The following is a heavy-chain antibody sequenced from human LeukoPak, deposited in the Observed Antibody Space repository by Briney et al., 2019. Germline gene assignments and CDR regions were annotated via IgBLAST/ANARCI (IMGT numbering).Heavy chain of an antibody. CDR2: IKADGTYT. V-gene: IGHV3-74*01. CDR3: ARDFDMGITPGDDFDF. CDR1: GFTFRHFW. D-gene: IGHD3-9*01. Sequence: GRSLRLSCAASGFTFRHFWMHWVSQAPGEGLAWVARIKADGTYTSYADSVKGRFTISRDNGKKTLFLEMKSLRAEDTAVYYCARDFDMGITPGDDFDFWGQGTLVTVSS. J-gene: IGHJ4*02.